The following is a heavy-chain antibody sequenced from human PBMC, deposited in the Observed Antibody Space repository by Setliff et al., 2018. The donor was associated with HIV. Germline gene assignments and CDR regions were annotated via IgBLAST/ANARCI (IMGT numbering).Heavy chain of an antibody. CDR2: IFHSGST. J-gene: IGHJ4*02. V-gene: IGHV4-38-2*01. Sequence: PSETLSLTCAVSGYSISSGYYWGWIRRPPGKGLQWIGSIFHSGSTYYKSSLKSRLTISVDTSKNQFSLKMSSVTAADTAVYYCARARGPEGYFDSWGQGTLVTVSS. D-gene: IGHD3-10*01. CDR1: GYSISSGYY. CDR3: ARARGPEGYFDS.